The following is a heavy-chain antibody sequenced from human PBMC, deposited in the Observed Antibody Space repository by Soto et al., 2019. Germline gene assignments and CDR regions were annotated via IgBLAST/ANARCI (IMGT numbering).Heavy chain of an antibody. CDR1: GYSFASYW. CDR2: IDPSDSQT. V-gene: IGHV5-10-1*01. J-gene: IGHJ4*02. D-gene: IGHD3-22*01. Sequence: GESLKISCNGSGYSFASYWITWVRQKPWKGLEWMGRIDPSDSQTYYSPSFRGHVTISATKSITTVFLQWSSLRASDTAMYYCARQIYDSDTGPNFQYYFDSWGQGTPVTVSS. CDR3: ARQIYDSDTGPNFQYYFDS.